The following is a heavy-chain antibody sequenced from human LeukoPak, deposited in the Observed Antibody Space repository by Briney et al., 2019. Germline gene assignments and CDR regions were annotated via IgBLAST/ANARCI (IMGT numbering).Heavy chain of an antibody. Sequence: SETLSLTCTVSGGSISSGGYYWSWIRQHPGKGLEWIGYIYYSGSTYYNPSLKSRVTISVDTSKNQFSLNLNFVTAADTALYYCARGDGSGSGRWFDPWGQGTLITVSS. J-gene: IGHJ5*02. CDR2: IYYSGST. D-gene: IGHD3-10*01. CDR1: GGSISSGGYY. CDR3: ARGDGSGSGRWFDP. V-gene: IGHV4-31*03.